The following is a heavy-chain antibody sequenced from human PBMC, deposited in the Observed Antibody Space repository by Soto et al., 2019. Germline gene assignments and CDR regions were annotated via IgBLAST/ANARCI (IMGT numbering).Heavy chain of an antibody. J-gene: IGHJ6*02. CDR2: ISSSGSTI. V-gene: IGHV3-48*03. CDR1: GFTFSSYE. Sequence: EVQLVESGGGLVQPGGSLRLSCAASGFTFSSYEMNWVRQAPGKGLEWVSYISSSGSTIYYPDSVKGRFTISIDNAKNSLYLQVNSLRVEDTAVYYCARGYYSSGSLRYGLDVWGQGTTVTVSS. D-gene: IGHD3-10*01. CDR3: ARGYYSSGSLRYGLDV.